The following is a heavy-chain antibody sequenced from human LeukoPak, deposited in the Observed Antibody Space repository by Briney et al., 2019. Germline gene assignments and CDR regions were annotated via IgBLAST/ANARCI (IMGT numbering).Heavy chain of an antibody. D-gene: IGHD3-22*01. J-gene: IGHJ4*02. Sequence: GGSLRLSCAASGFTFSSYAMSWVRQAPGKGREWVSAISGSGGSTYYADSVKGRFTISRDNSKNTLYLQMNSLRAEDTAVYYCAKDSLDSSGYYYFDYWGQGTLVTVSS. CDR3: AKDSLDSSGYYYFDY. CDR2: ISGSGGST. V-gene: IGHV3-23*01. CDR1: GFTFSSYA.